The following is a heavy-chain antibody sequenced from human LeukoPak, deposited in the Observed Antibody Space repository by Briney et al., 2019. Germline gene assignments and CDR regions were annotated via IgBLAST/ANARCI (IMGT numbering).Heavy chain of an antibody. D-gene: IGHD3-10*01. V-gene: IGHV3-23*01. Sequence: PGGSLRLSCAASGFTFSSYAMSWVRQAPGKGLEWVSAISGSGGSTYYADSVKGRFTISRDSSKNTLYLQMNSLRAEDTAVYYCAKGYGSGSYFFYYYYYMDVWGKGTTVTVSS. CDR3: AKGYGSGSYFFYYYYYMDV. CDR2: ISGSGGST. J-gene: IGHJ6*03. CDR1: GFTFSSYA.